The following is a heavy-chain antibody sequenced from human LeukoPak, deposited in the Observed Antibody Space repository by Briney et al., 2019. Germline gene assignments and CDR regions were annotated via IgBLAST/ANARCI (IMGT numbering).Heavy chain of an antibody. CDR1: GYTFTSYD. V-gene: IGHV1-8*01. CDR3: ARGLVVMTSPYDY. CDR2: MNPNSGNT. J-gene: IGHJ4*02. D-gene: IGHD3-22*01. Sequence: ASVKVSCKASGYTFTSYDINWVRRATGQGLEWMGWMNPNSGNTGYAQKFQGRVTMTRNTSISTAYMELSSLRSEDTAVYYCARGLVVMTSPYDYWGQGTLVTVSS.